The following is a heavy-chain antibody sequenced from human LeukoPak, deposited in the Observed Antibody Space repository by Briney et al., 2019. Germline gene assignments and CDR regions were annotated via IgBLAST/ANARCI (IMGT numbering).Heavy chain of an antibody. CDR3: AKDLGSNGYYNS. D-gene: IGHD3-22*01. CDR1: GFTFSTFA. CDR2: IFPSGGEI. Sequence: PGGSLRLSCAASGFTFSTFAMIWVRQPPGKGLEWVSSIFPSGGEIHYADSVKGRLTISRDNSENTLYLQMNSLRAEDTAVYYCAKDLGSNGYYNSWGQGTLVTVSS. V-gene: IGHV3-23*01. J-gene: IGHJ4*02.